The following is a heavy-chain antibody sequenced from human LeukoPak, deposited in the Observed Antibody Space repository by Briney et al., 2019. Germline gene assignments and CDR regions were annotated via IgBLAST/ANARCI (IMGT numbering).Heavy chain of an antibody. Sequence: ASVKVSCKASGYTFTSYYMHWVRQVPGRGLEWMGIINPSGGSTSYAQKFQGRVTMTRDTSTSTVYMELSSLRSEDTAVYYCARDFSPPLSPSGGYGMDVWGQGTTVTVSS. CDR2: INPSGGST. D-gene: IGHD3-10*01. CDR1: GYTFTSYY. V-gene: IGHV1-46*01. J-gene: IGHJ6*02. CDR3: ARDFSPPLSPSGGYGMDV.